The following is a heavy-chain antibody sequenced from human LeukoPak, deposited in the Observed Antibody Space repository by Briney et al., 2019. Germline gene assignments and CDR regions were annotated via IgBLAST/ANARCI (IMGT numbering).Heavy chain of an antibody. CDR3: ASGLTGWSTDPLDY. CDR1: GYTFTGYY. D-gene: IGHD6-19*01. V-gene: IGHV7-4-1*02. CDR2: INSKTGSP. J-gene: IGHJ4*02. Sequence: ASVKVSCKASGYTFTGYYMHWVRQAPGQGLEWMGWINSKTGSPTYAQAFKGRFVFSFDTSVSTAYLQISSLKAEDTAVYYCASGLTGWSTDPLDYWGQGTLLTVSS.